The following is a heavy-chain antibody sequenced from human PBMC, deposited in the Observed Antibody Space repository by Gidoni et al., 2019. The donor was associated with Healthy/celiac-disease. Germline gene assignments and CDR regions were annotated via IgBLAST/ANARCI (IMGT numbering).Heavy chain of an antibody. CDR3: AREIAAGTEGGTDY. CDR2: INPSGGST. D-gene: IGHD6-13*01. V-gene: IGHV1-46*01. J-gene: IGHJ4*02. Sequence: QVQLVQSGAEVKKPGASVKVSCTASGYTSPSYYMHWVRQAPGQGLEWMGIINPSGGSTSYAQKFQGRVTMTRDTSTSTVYMELSSLRSEDTAVYYCAREIAAGTEGGTDYWGQGTLVTVSS. CDR1: GYTSPSYY.